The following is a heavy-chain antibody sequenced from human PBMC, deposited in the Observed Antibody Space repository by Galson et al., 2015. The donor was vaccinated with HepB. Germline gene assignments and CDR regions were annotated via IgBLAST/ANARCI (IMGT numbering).Heavy chain of an antibody. CDR2: IRSKATNYAA. V-gene: IGHV3-73*01. D-gene: IGHD6-13*01. J-gene: IGHJ4*02. CDR1: GFTFRGSA. Sequence: SLRLSCAASGFTFRGSAIHWVRQASGRGPEWICHIRSKATNYAALYVPSLKGRFTISRDDSKNMAYLHMRSLKTDDTAVYYCVRSGDFSGYSSRWGQGTLVTVSS. CDR3: VRSGDFSGYSSR.